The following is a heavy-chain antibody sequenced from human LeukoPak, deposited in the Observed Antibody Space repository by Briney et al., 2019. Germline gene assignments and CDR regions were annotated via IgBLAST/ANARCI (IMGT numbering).Heavy chain of an antibody. CDR3: TRDLTGRRDI. J-gene: IGHJ3*02. V-gene: IGHV3-74*01. CDR1: GFSFSTYW. CDR2: INGDGSSI. Sequence: GGSLRLSCTASGFSFSTYWMHWVRQAPGKGLVWVSRINGDGSSITYADSVRGRFTISRDNAKNTLYLQMNSLRAEDTAVYYCTRDLTGRRDIWGQGTMVTVSS. D-gene: IGHD3-9*01.